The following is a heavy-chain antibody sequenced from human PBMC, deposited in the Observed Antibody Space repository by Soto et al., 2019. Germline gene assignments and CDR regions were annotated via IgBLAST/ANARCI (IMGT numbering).Heavy chain of an antibody. CDR2: IIPIFKTA. D-gene: IGHD2-21*01. CDR3: ARVSTPGIYGEDV. J-gene: IGHJ6*02. Sequence: GASVKVSCKASGGTFGNYAISWVRQAPGQGLEWMGKIIPIFKTANYAQKFQGRITITADRSPRTDIAYMELSSLRSEDTALYYCARVSTPGIYGEDVWGQGTTVTVSS. CDR1: GGTFGNYA. V-gene: IGHV1-69*06.